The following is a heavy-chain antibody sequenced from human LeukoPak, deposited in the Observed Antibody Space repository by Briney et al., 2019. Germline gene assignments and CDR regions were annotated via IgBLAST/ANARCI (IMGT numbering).Heavy chain of an antibody. D-gene: IGHD2-2*01. V-gene: IGHV4-4*07. Sequence: TSETLSLTCTVSGGSISSYYWSWIRQPAGKGLEWIGRISTSGNTNYNPSLKSRVTMSVDTSKNQFSLKLSSVTAADTAVYYCARVDIVVVPAAIQFIFDAFDPWGQGTLVTVSS. CDR1: GGSISSYY. CDR2: ISTSGNT. J-gene: IGHJ5*02. CDR3: ARVDIVVVPAAIQFIFDAFDP.